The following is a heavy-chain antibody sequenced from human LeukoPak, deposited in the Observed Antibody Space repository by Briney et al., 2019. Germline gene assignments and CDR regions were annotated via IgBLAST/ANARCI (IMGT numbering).Heavy chain of an antibody. V-gene: IGHV3-11*05. D-gene: IGHD3-22*01. CDR1: GFSFSDNY. Sequence: PGGSLRLSCAASGFSFSDNYMSWIRQAPGKGLEWVSYISSTSAYTNYADSVKGRFTISRDNAKNSLYLQMSSLRVEDTAVYYCARDHYYDTSGYIDYWGQGSLVTVSS. CDR2: ISSTSAYT. CDR3: ARDHYYDTSGYIDY. J-gene: IGHJ4*02.